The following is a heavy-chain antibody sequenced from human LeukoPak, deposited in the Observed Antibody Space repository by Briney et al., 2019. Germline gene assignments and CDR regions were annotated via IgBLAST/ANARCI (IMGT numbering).Heavy chain of an antibody. CDR2: IYSGGST. V-gene: IGHV3-53*01. CDR3: ARDPEPNDAFDI. CDR1: GFTVSSNY. D-gene: IGHD1-14*01. Sequence: GGSLRLSCAASGFTVSSNYMSWVRQAPGKGLEWVSVIYSGGSTYYADSVKGRFAISRDNSKNTLYLQMSSLRAEDTAVYYCARDPEPNDAFDIWGQGTMVTVSS. J-gene: IGHJ3*02.